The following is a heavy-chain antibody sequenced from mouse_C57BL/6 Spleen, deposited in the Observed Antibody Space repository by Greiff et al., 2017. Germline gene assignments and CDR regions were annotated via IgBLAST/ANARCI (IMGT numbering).Heavy chain of an antibody. J-gene: IGHJ2*01. Sequence: EVNVVESGGGLVKPGGSLKLSCAASGFTFSSYTMSWVRQTPEKRLEWVATISGGGGNTYYPDSVKGRFTISRDNAKNTLYLQMSSLRSEDTALYYCASLYDYDEGYFDYWGQGTTLTVSS. V-gene: IGHV5-9*01. D-gene: IGHD2-4*01. CDR1: GFTFSSYT. CDR3: ASLYDYDEGYFDY. CDR2: ISGGGGNT.